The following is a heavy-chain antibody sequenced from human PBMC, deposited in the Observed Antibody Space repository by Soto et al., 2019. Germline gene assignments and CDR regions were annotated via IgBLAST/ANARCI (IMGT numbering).Heavy chain of an antibody. D-gene: IGHD2-15*01. CDR1: GFIFSSYG. Sequence: GGSLRLSCAASGFIFSSYGMHWVSQAPGKGLEWVAVIWYDGSNKYYADSVKGRFTISRDNSKNTLYLQMNSLRAEDRAVYYCARVECGGGSCYSTAFDYWGQGTLVTVSS. V-gene: IGHV3-33*01. J-gene: IGHJ4*02. CDR3: ARVECGGGSCYSTAFDY. CDR2: IWYDGSNK.